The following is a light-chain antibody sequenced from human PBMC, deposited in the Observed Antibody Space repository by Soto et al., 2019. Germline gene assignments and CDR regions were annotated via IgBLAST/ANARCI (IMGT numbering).Light chain of an antibody. Sequence: QSALTQPASVSGSPGQSITISCTGTSSDVGGYNYVSWYQQHPGKAPKLMIYEVSNRPSGVSNRFSGSKSDNTASLTISGLQAEDDADYYCSSYTSISALVFGGGTKLTVL. V-gene: IGLV2-14*01. CDR2: EVS. CDR1: SSDVGGYNY. J-gene: IGLJ3*02. CDR3: SSYTSISALV.